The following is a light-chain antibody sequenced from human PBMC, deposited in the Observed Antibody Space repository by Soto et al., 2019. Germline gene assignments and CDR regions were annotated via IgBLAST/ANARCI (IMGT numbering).Light chain of an antibody. Sequence: QSVATQPRSVSGSPGQSVTISCTGSSSDVGAYNYVSWYQQRPGKAPKLIIYDVIKRPSGVPDRFSGPKSGNTASLSISGLQAEDEADYYCCSYAGGNTLYIFGTGTKVTVL. CDR1: SSDVGAYNY. V-gene: IGLV2-11*01. CDR3: CSYAGGNTLYI. CDR2: DVI. J-gene: IGLJ1*01.